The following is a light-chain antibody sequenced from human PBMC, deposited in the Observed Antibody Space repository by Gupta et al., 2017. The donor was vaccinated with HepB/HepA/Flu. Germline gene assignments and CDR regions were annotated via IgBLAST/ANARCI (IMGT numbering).Light chain of an antibody. CDR2: GAS. Sequence: EIVMTQSPETLSASLGERAPLSCSASQSVRSNLAWYQQKPGPAPSLLIYGASTRASGPPARFSGSWSGTEFTLTISSLQSEYSADYHCQQYNNSPLTFGQGTRLEIK. V-gene: IGKV3-15*01. J-gene: IGKJ5*01. CDR3: QQYNNSPLT. CDR1: QSVRSN.